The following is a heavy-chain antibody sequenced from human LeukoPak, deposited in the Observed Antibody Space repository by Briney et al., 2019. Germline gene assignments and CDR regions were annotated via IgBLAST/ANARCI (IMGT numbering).Heavy chain of an antibody. V-gene: IGHV3-30*04. J-gene: IGHJ4*02. Sequence: GGSLRLSCAASGFTFSSYAMHWVRQAPGKGLEWVAVISYDGSNKYYADSVKGRFTISRDNSKNTLYLQMNSLRAEDTAAYYCAESKVYSSGPDYWGQGTLVTVSS. D-gene: IGHD6-19*01. CDR3: AESKVYSSGPDY. CDR1: GFTFSSYA. CDR2: ISYDGSNK.